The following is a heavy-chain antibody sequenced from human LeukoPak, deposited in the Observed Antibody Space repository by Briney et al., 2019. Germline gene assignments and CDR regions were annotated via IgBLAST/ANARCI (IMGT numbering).Heavy chain of an antibody. Sequence: GGSLRLSCTASGFTFSSYEMNWVRQAPGKGLEWVSYTTNSGLTIYYADSVKGRFTVSKDNAKNSLYLQMNSLRAEDTAIYYRARGRAMAVFDVFDIWGHGTMDTVSS. CDR3: ARGRAMAVFDVFDI. D-gene: IGHD5-18*01. V-gene: IGHV3-48*03. CDR2: TTNSGLTI. CDR1: GFTFSSYE. J-gene: IGHJ3*02.